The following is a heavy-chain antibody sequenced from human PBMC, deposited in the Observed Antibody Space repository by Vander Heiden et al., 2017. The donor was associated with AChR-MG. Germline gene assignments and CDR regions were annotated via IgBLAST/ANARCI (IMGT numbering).Heavy chain of an antibody. CDR1: GGSISSGGYY. J-gene: IGHJ5*02. V-gene: IGHV4-31*03. D-gene: IGHD6-25*01. CDR2: IYYRGST. CDR3: ARQRKYPDP. Sequence: QVQLQESGPGLVKPSQTLSLTCTFSGGSISSGGYYWSWIRQHPGKGMEWIGYIYYRGSTDDNPSLKSRVTISGDTSKNQLSMKMSSVTAADTGVYDCARQRKYPDPWGQGTLVTVSS.